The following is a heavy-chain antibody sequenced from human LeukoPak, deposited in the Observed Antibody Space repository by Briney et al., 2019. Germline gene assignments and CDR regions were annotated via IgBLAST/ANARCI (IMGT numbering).Heavy chain of an antibody. CDR1: GYTFTSYY. Sequence: GASVKVSCKASGYTFTSYYMHWVRQAPGQGLEWMGIINPSGGSTSYAQKFQGRVTMTTDTSTSTAYMELRSLRSDGTAVYYCARDLSPRGRSGYYTGDYWGQGTLVTVSS. CDR3: ARDLSPRGRSGYYTGDY. V-gene: IGHV1-46*01. D-gene: IGHD3-3*01. CDR2: INPSGGST. J-gene: IGHJ4*02.